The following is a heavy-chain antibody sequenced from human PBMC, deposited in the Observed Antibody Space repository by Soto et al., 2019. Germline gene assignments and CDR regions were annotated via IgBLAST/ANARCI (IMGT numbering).Heavy chain of an antibody. D-gene: IGHD6-13*01. J-gene: IGHJ5*02. Sequence: LRLSCAASGFTFSSYGMHWVRQAPGKGLEWVAVISYDGSNKYYADSVKGRFTISRDNSKNTLYLQMNSLRAEDTAVYYCAKVIREFRIAAAGFDPWGQGTLVTVSS. CDR2: ISYDGSNK. CDR3: AKVIREFRIAAAGFDP. CDR1: GFTFSSYG. V-gene: IGHV3-30*18.